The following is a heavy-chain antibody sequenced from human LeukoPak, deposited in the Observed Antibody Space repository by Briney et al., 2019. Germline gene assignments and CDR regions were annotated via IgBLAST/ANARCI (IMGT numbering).Heavy chain of an antibody. J-gene: IGHJ4*02. Sequence: ASVKVSCETSGYTFTTYPINLVRQAPGQGLEWMGWITTYNGDTNYAQNLQGRVTMTADTSTSTAYMELRSLRSDDTAVYYCALISYCTTATCYYLDYWGQGTLVTVSS. CDR2: ITTYNGDT. V-gene: IGHV1-18*01. CDR1: GYTFTTYP. D-gene: IGHD2-8*01. CDR3: ALISYCTTATCYYLDY.